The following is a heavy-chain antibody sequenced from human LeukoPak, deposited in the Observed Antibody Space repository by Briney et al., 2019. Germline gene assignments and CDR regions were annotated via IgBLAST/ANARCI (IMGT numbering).Heavy chain of an antibody. V-gene: IGHV3-21*01. CDR3: ARSGAAAGTCGY. D-gene: IGHD6-13*01. CDR2: ISSSSSYI. CDR1: GFTFSSYS. J-gene: IGHJ4*02. Sequence: GGSLRLSCAASGFTFSSYSMNWVRQAAGKGLEWVSAISSSSSYIYYADSVKGRFTISRDNAKNSLYLQMNSLRAEDTAVYYCARSGAAAGTCGYWGQGTLVTVSS.